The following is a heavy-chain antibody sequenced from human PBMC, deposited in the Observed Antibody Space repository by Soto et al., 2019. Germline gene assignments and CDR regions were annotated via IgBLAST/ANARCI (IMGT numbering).Heavy chain of an antibody. J-gene: IGHJ6*02. CDR2: ISSSGSTK. V-gene: IGHV3-11*01. D-gene: IGHD7-27*01. Sequence: QVQLVESGGGLVKSGGSLRLSCAASGFTFSDYHMSWIRQAPGKGLEWVSYISSSGSTKYYADSVKGRFTISRDNAKNSLYLQMNSLKAKDTAVYYCASLGYYYYDMDAWGQGTTVTVSS. CDR3: ASLGYYYYDMDA. CDR1: GFTFSDYH.